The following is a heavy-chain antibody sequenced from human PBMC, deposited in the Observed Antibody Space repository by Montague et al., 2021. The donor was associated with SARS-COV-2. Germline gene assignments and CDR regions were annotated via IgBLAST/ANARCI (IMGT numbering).Heavy chain of an antibody. J-gene: IGHJ6*03. CDR1: DGSFSGYY. CDR3: ARGLPRVVPGVLGVGTYCYYCYDMDA. D-gene: IGHD2-2*01. Sequence: SETLSLTCAVYDGSFSGYYWSWIRQPPGKGLEWIGEINHSGSTKYNPSLKSRVTISVDTSKNQFSLKLSSVTAADTAVYYCARGLPRVVPGVLGVGTYCYYCYDMDAWGKGSTVTVSS. CDR2: INHSGST. V-gene: IGHV4-34*01.